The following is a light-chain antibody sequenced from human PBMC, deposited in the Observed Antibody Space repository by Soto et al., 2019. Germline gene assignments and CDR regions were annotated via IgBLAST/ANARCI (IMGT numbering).Light chain of an antibody. V-gene: IGKV3-15*01. CDR2: GAS. J-gene: IGKJ5*01. CDR1: QSVSSN. Sequence: EIVMTQSPATLSVSPGERATLSCRASQSVSSNLAWYQQKPGQATRLIIYGASTRANGIPARFSGSGSGTEFTLTISSLQSEDFAVYYCQQYNNWHPITFGQGTRLEIK. CDR3: QQYNNWHPIT.